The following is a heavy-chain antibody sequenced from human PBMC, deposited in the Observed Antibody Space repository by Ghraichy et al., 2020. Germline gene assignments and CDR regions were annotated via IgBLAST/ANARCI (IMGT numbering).Heavy chain of an antibody. CDR2: IVVGSGNT. Sequence: SVKVSCKASGFTFTSSAMQWVRQARGQRLEWIGWIVVGSGNTNYAQKFQERVTITRDMSTSTAYMELSSLRSEDTAVYYCAAPTRSVRGLYYYDSSGYYSDYYYGMDVWGQGTTVTVSS. CDR3: AAPTRSVRGLYYYDSSGYYSDYYYGMDV. J-gene: IGHJ6*02. V-gene: IGHV1-58*02. CDR1: GFTFTSSA. D-gene: IGHD3-22*01.